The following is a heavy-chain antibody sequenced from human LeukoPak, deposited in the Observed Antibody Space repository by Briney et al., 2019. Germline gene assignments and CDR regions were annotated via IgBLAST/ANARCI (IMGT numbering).Heavy chain of an antibody. D-gene: IGHD4/OR15-4a*01. CDR2: MSHSGST. Sequence: SETLSLTCTVSGGYISSYYWSWIRQPPGKGLEWIGYMSHSGSTNYSPSLKSRVTISLDTSKNQFSLKLTSVTAADTAVYYCARGRTSFDYWGQGTLVTDSS. J-gene: IGHJ4*02. CDR3: ARGRTSFDY. CDR1: GGYISSYY. V-gene: IGHV4-59*01.